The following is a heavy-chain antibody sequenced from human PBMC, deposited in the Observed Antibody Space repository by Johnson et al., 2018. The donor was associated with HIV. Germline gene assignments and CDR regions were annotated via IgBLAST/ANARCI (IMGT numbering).Heavy chain of an antibody. CDR3: ARLTGQQLVTRGGAFDI. V-gene: IGHV3-7*02. J-gene: IGHJ3*02. CDR2: IKQDGSEK. CDR1: GFTFSVYW. Sequence: MLLVESGGGLVQPGGSLRLSCAASGFTFSVYWMSWVRQAPGKGLEWVANIKQDGSEKYYVDSVKGRFTISRDNAKNSLYLQMNSLRTADTAVYYCARLTGQQLVTRGGAFDIWGQGAMVTVSS. D-gene: IGHD6-13*01.